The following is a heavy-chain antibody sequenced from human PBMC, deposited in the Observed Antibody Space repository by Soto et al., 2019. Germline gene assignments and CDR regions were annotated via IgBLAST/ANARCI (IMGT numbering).Heavy chain of an antibody. J-gene: IGHJ4*02. Sequence: QITLKESGPTLVKPIQTLTLTCTFSGFSLSTSGVGVGWIRQPPGKALEWLALIYWDDDKRYSPSLKSRLTITKETSKNQVVLTMTNMDPVDTATYYCAHSLIPNWGSRGAFDYWGQGTLVTVSS. CDR3: AHSLIPNWGSRGAFDY. CDR2: IYWDDDK. D-gene: IGHD7-27*01. CDR1: GFSLSTSGVG. V-gene: IGHV2-5*02.